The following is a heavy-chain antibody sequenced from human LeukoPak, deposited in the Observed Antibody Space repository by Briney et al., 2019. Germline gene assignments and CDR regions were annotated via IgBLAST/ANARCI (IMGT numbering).Heavy chain of an antibody. J-gene: IGHJ4*02. D-gene: IGHD3-22*01. Sequence: GGSLRLSCVVSEFTSSSYWMSWVRQTPGKGLEWVANIKQGGSENYYVDSVKGRFTISRDNAKNSLYLQMNNLRAEDTAVYYCARVGYYDGSAYYPFDYWGQGTLVTVSS. CDR1: EFTSSSYW. CDR3: ARVGYYDGSAYYPFDY. CDR2: IKQGGSEN. V-gene: IGHV3-7*01.